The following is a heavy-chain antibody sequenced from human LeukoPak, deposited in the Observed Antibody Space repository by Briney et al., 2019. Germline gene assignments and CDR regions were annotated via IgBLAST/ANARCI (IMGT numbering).Heavy chain of an antibody. CDR2: IYYSGST. CDR3: ARERKVGGYRYGYGYYYKDV. Sequence: SETLSHTCTVSGDSISSYYWSWIRQPPGKGLEWIGYIYYSGSTNYNPSLKSRVTISVDTSKNQLSLKLSSVTAADTAVYYCARERKVGGYRYGYGYYYKDVWGKGTTVNISS. CDR1: GDSISSYY. J-gene: IGHJ6*03. V-gene: IGHV4-59*01. D-gene: IGHD5-18*01.